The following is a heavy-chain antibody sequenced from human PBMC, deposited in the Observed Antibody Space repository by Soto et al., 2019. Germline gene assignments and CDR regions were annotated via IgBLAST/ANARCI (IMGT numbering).Heavy chain of an antibody. CDR3: ARGKTDYNWFDP. Sequence: KLSCEASRGTFNSYAIRWVRQAPGQGLEWMGGIIPIFGTANYAQKFQGRVTITADGSTGTAYMELSSLRSEDTAVYYCARGKTDYNWFDPWGQGTLVTV. J-gene: IGHJ5*02. CDR2: IIPIFGTA. CDR1: RGTFNSYA. V-gene: IGHV1-69*01.